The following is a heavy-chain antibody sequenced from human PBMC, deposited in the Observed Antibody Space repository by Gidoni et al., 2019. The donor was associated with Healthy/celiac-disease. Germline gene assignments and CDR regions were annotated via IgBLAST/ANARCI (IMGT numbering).Heavy chain of an antibody. V-gene: IGHV4-39*01. Sequence: QLQLQESGPGLVKPSETLSLTCTVSGGSISSSSYYWGWIRQPPGKGLEWIGSIYYSGSTYYNPSLKSRVTISVDTSKNQFSLKLSSVTAADTAVYYCARRTGAYCGGDCYSDAFDIWGQGTMVTVSS. J-gene: IGHJ3*02. CDR2: IYYSGST. CDR3: ARRTGAYCGGDCYSDAFDI. CDR1: GGSISSSSYY. D-gene: IGHD2-21*01.